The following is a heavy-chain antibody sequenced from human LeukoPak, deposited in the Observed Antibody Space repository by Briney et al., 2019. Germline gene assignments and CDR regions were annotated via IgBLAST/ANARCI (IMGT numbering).Heavy chain of an antibody. CDR1: GFTFDDYA. D-gene: IGHD6-13*01. CDR2: ISWDGGST. Sequence: GGSLRLSCAASGFTFDDYAMHWVRQAPGQGLEWVSLISWDGGSTYYADSVKGRFTISRDNSKNSLYLQMNSLRAEDTALYYCAKDRDSSSWYGGFDYWGQGTLVTVSS. V-gene: IGHV3-43D*03. CDR3: AKDRDSSSWYGGFDY. J-gene: IGHJ4*02.